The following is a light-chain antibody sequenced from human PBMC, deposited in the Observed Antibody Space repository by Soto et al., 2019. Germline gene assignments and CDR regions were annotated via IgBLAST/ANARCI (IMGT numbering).Light chain of an antibody. Sequence: LTQPASVSGSPVQSITICCTGTSSDVGSYNLVSWYQQHPGKAPKLMIYEGSKRPSGVSNRFSGSKSGNTASLTISGLQAEDEADYYCCSYAGSSTLNYVFGTGTKVTVL. CDR1: SSDVGSYNL. V-gene: IGLV2-23*01. CDR3: CSYAGSSTLNYV. J-gene: IGLJ1*01. CDR2: EGS.